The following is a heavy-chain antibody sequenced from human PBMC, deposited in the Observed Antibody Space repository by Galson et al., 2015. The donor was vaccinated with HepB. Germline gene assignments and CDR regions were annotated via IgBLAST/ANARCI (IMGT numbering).Heavy chain of an antibody. CDR1: HGSFSGYY. Sequence: LTCAVYHGSFSGYYWNWIRHPPGKGLEWIGEIKDGGITNYNPSLRSRVTISADMSKKQFSLRLTSVTAADTAVYYCARGSDGNPSDYWGQGTLVTVSS. J-gene: IGHJ4*02. V-gene: IGHV4-34*01. CDR3: ARGSDGNPSDY. CDR2: IKDGGIT.